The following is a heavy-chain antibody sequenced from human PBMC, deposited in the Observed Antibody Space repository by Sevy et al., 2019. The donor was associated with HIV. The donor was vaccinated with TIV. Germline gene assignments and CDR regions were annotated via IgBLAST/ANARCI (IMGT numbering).Heavy chain of an antibody. CDR2: INHSGRT. J-gene: IGHJ4*02. D-gene: IGHD3-10*01. V-gene: IGHV4-34*01. CDR1: GVSFSGYY. CDR3: ARLNGDYADY. Sequence: SETLSLTCAVYGVSFSGYYWSWIRQPPGKGLEWIGEINHSGRTNYNPSLKSQVTISVDTSKNQFSLKMSSVTAADTAVYYCARLNGDYADYWGQGTLVTVSS.